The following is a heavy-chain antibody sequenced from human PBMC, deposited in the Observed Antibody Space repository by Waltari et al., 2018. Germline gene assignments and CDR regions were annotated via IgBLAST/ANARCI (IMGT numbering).Heavy chain of an antibody. J-gene: IGHJ6*03. V-gene: IGHV1-69*01. Sequence: QVQLVQSGAEVKKPGSSVKVSCKASGGTFSSYAISWVRQAPGQGLEWMGGIIPICGTANYAQQFQGRVTITADEATSTAYMELSSLRSEDTAVYYCARARDIVVVPAADDYYYYMDVWGKGTTVTVSS. CDR3: ARARDIVVVPAADDYYYYMDV. CDR2: IIPICGTA. CDR1: GGTFSSYA. D-gene: IGHD2-2*01.